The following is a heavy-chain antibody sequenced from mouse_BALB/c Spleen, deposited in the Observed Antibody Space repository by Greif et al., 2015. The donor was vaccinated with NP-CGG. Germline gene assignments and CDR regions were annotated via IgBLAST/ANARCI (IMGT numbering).Heavy chain of an antibody. CDR2: IDPANGNT. D-gene: IGHD2-2*01. CDR1: GFNIKDTY. Sequence: EVQLQQSGAELVKPGASVKLSCTASGFNIKDTYMHWVKQRPEQGLEWIGRIDPANGNTKYDPKFQGKPTITADTSSNTAYLQLSSLTSEDTAVYYCAIPDPYGYDVGFAYWGQGTLVTVSA. CDR3: AIPDPYGYDVGFAY. J-gene: IGHJ3*01. V-gene: IGHV14-3*02.